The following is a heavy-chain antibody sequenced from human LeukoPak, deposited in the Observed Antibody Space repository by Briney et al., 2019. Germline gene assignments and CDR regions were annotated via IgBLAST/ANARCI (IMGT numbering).Heavy chain of an antibody. D-gene: IGHD1-26*01. J-gene: IGHJ4*02. CDR3: ARSGSYHNNFDY. Sequence: SETLSLTCTVSGGSISSYYWTWIRQPPGKGLEWIGYIYYSGSTNYNPSLKSRVTISVDTSKNQFSLKLNSVTAEDTAFYYCARSGSYHNNFDYWGQGTLVTVSS. V-gene: IGHV4-59*01. CDR2: IYYSGST. CDR1: GGSISSYY.